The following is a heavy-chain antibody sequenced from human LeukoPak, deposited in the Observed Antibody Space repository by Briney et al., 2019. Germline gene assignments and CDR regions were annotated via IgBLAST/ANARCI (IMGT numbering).Heavy chain of an antibody. J-gene: IGHJ4*02. CDR3: AKSLRGVVVAATVDY. D-gene: IGHD2-15*01. Sequence: GGSLRLSCAASGFTFSSYAMSWVRQAPGKGLEGVSAISGSGGRTYYADSVKGRFTISRDNSKNTLYLQMNSLRAEDTAVHYCAKSLRGVVVAATVDYWAQGTLVTVSS. CDR2: ISGSGGRT. CDR1: GFTFSSYA. V-gene: IGHV3-23*01.